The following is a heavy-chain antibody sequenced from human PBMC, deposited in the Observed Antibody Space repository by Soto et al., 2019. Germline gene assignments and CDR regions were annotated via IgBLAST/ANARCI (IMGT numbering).Heavy chain of an antibody. J-gene: IGHJ5*02. V-gene: IGHV3-30*18. Sequence: SLRLSCAASGFTFSSYGMHWVRQAPGKGLEWVAVISYDGSNKYYADSVKGRFTISRDNSKNTLYLQMNSLRAEDTAVYYCAKDRDTRWFDPWGQGTLVTVSS. D-gene: IGHD5-18*01. CDR3: AKDRDTRWFDP. CDR2: ISYDGSNK. CDR1: GFTFSSYG.